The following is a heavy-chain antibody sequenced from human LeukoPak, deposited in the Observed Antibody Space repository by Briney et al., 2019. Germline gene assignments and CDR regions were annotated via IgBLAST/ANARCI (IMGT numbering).Heavy chain of an antibody. D-gene: IGHD3-10*01. J-gene: IGHJ4*02. CDR2: ISRRGNT. CDR1: GGSFSGYY. CDR3: ARHGEYYFDY. Sequence: SETLSLTCAVYGGSFSGYYWSWIRQPPGKGLEWIGQISRRGNTNYNPTLKSRVTISVDTSKNQLSLKLSTVTAADTALYYCARHGEYYFDYWGQGTLVTVSS. V-gene: IGHV4-34*01.